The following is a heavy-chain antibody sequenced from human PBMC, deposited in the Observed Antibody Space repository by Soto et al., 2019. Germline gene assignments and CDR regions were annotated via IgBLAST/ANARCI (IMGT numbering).Heavy chain of an antibody. V-gene: IGHV3-33*06. Sequence: GGSLRLSCAASGFTFSSYGMHWVRQAPGKGLEWVAVIWYDGSNKYYADSVKGRFTISRDNSKNTLYLQMNSLRAEDTAVYYCAKDRMGASGWFDPWGQGTPVTSPQ. CDR2: IWYDGSNK. J-gene: IGHJ5*02. CDR3: AKDRMGASGWFDP. CDR1: GFTFSSYG. D-gene: IGHD1-26*01.